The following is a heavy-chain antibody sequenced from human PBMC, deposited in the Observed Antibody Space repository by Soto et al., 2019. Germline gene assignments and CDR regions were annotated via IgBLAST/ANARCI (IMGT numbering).Heavy chain of an antibody. CDR3: ARGHSTDCSNGVCSFFYNHEMDV. J-gene: IGHJ6*02. D-gene: IGHD2-8*01. CDR2: INPKSGGT. V-gene: IGHV1-2*04. Sequence: ASVKVSCKASGYSFTDYHIHWVRQAPGQGLEWLGRINPKSGGTSTAQKYQGWVTMTRDRSISTVYMELTRLRSDDTAVYFCARGHSTDCSNGVCSFFYNHEMDVWGQGTTVTVSS. CDR1: GYSFTDYH.